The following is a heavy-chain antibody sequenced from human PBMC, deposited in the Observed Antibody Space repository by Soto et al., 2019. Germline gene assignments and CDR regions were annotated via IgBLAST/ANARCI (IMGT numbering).Heavy chain of an antibody. CDR3: TRSSGSYRYFDL. CDR1: GFTFSDHY. V-gene: IGHV3-72*01. J-gene: IGHJ2*01. CDR2: TRNRANSYTT. Sequence: EVQLVESGGGLVQPGGSLRLSCAASGFTFSDHYMDWVRQAPGKGLEWVARTRNRANSYTTEYAASVKGRFTISRDNSKDSLYLQMNSLETEDPAVYYCTRSSGSYRYFDLWGRGTLVTVSS. D-gene: IGHD1-26*01.